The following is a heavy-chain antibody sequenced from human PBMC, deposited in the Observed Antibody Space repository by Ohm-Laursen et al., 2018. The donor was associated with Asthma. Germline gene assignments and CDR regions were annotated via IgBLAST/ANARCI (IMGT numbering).Heavy chain of an antibody. CDR1: GFTFRSYA. CDR2: ISSSSSTI. J-gene: IGHJ6*02. V-gene: IGHV3-48*01. Sequence: SLRLSCSASGFTFRSYAIHWVRQAPGKGLEWVSYISSSSSTIYYADSVKGRFTISRDNAKNSLYLQMNNLRAEDAAIYYCAREWGGMDVWGPGTTVTVSS. D-gene: IGHD3-16*01. CDR3: AREWGGMDV.